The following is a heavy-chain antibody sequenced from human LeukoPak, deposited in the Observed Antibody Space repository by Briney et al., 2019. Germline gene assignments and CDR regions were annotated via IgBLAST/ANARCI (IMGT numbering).Heavy chain of an antibody. J-gene: IGHJ4*02. D-gene: IGHD4/OR15-4a*01. CDR2: ISRTGGMT. CDR1: GFTHSNYA. Sequence: GGSLRLSCASSGFTHSNYAMSWVRQTPWKGVDGVSSISRTGGMTRYADSVKGRFTVSRDTSKNTLFLQLTNLRVENTAVYFCARDQGHDYAPLGSATHFYWGQGTLVAVAS. CDR3: ARDQGHDYAPLGSATHFY. V-gene: IGHV3-23*01.